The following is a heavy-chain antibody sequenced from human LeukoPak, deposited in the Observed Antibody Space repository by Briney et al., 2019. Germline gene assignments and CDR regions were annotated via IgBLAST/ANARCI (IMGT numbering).Heavy chain of an antibody. J-gene: IGHJ4*02. Sequence: PSETLSLTCTGSGGSISSYYWSWIRQPAGKGLEGIGRIYASGSTNYNPSLKSRVTMSVDTSKNQFSLKLSSVTAADTAVYYCARDRGYSYGPYYFDYWGQGTLVTVSS. V-gene: IGHV4-4*07. CDR2: IYASGST. CDR1: GGSISSYY. D-gene: IGHD5-18*01. CDR3: ARDRGYSYGPYYFDY.